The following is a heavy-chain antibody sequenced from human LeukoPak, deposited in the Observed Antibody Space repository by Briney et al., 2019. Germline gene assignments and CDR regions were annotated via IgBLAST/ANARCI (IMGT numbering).Heavy chain of an antibody. Sequence: SETLSLTCAVYGGSFSGYYWTWIRQPPGKGLEWIGEINHSGSTNYNPSLKSRVTISVDTSKNQFTLKLSSVTAADTAVYYCARSIASGYSSAWYDWGQGTLVTDSS. CDR3: ARSIASGYSSAWYD. J-gene: IGHJ4*02. CDR1: GGSFSGYY. CDR2: INHSGST. V-gene: IGHV4-34*01. D-gene: IGHD6-19*01.